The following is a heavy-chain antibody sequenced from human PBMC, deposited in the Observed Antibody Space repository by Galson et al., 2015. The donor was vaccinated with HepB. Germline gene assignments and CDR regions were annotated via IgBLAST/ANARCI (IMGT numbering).Heavy chain of an antibody. D-gene: IGHD1-1*01. V-gene: IGHV1-46*03. CDR1: GYTFTSYY. CDR2: INPSGGST. CDR3: ASGGYYWGSNYFDY. J-gene: IGHJ4*02. Sequence: VKVSCKASGYTFTSYYMHWVRPAPGQGLAWMGIINPSGGSTSYAQKFQGGVTMTSDTSTSTVYMEMSSLRSEDTAVYYCASGGYYWGSNYFDYWGQGTLVTVSS.